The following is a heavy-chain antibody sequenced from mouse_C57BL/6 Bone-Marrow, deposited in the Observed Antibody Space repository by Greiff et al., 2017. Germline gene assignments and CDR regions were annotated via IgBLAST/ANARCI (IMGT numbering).Heavy chain of an antibody. J-gene: IGHJ2*01. D-gene: IGHD2-2*01. Sequence: EVQGVESGGGLVQPGGSLKLSCAASGFTFSDYGMAWVRQAPRKGPEWVAFISNLAYSIYYADTVTGRFTISRENAKNTLYLEMSSLRSEDTAMYYCARHKRNGYDWYFDYWGQGTTLTVSS. CDR1: GFTFSDYG. CDR3: ARHKRNGYDWYFDY. V-gene: IGHV5-15*01. CDR2: ISNLAYSI.